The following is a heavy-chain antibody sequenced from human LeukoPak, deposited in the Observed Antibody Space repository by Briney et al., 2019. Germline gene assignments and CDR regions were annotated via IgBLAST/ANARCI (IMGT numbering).Heavy chain of an antibody. CDR1: GGSISSSSYY. CDR3: AREGFEAAGTKTIYWFDP. J-gene: IGHJ5*02. V-gene: IGHV4-39*07. Sequence: PSETLSLTCTVSGGSISSSSYYWGWIRQPPGKGLEWIGSIYYSGSTYYNPSLKSRVTISVDTSKNQFSLKLSSVTAADTAVYYCAREGFEAAGTKTIYWFDPWGQGTLVTVSS. D-gene: IGHD6-13*01. CDR2: IYYSGST.